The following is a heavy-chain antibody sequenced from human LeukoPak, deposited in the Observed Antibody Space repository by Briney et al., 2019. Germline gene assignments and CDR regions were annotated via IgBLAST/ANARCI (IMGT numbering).Heavy chain of an antibody. Sequence: SGTLSLTCAVYGGSFSGYYWSWIRQPPGKGLEWIGEINHSGSTNYNPSLKSRVTISVDTSKNQFSLKLSSVTAADTAVYYCARVRLTTVTDYWGQGTLVTVSS. CDR1: GGSFSGYY. CDR2: INHSGST. D-gene: IGHD4-17*01. J-gene: IGHJ4*02. V-gene: IGHV4-34*01. CDR3: ARVRLTTVTDY.